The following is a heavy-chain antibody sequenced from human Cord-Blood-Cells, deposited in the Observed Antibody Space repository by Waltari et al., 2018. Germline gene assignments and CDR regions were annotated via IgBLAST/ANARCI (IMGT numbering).Heavy chain of an antibody. CDR3: ARRRMTTVTNDAFDI. J-gene: IGHJ3*02. D-gene: IGHD4-17*01. CDR2: IYPGDSDT. Sequence: QMPGKGLEWMGIIYPGDSDTRYSPSFQGQVTISADKSISTAYLQWSSLKASDTAMYYCARRRMTTVTNDAFDIWGQGTMVTVSS. V-gene: IGHV5-51*01.